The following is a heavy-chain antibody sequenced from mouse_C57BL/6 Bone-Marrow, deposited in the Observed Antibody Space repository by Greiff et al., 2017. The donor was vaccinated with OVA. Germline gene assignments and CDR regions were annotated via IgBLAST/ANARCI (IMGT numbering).Heavy chain of an antibody. CDR3: ARGYYGSYYFDY. D-gene: IGHD1-1*01. Sequence: LKQSGASVKISCKASGYAFSSYWMNWVKQRPGKGLEWIGQIYPGDGDTNYNGKFKGKATLTADKSSSTAYMQLSSLTSEDSAVYFCARGYYGSYYFDYWGQGTTLTVSS. V-gene: IGHV1-80*01. J-gene: IGHJ2*01. CDR1: GYAFSSYW. CDR2: IYPGDGDT.